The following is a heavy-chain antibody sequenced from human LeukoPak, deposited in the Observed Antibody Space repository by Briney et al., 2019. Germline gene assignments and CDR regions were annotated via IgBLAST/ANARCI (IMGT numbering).Heavy chain of an antibody. V-gene: IGHV1-46*01. CDR3: AKLQSDGLRTYYGMDV. CDR2: INPGGGST. CDR1: GDTFSGYY. Sequence: GASVKVSCKAFGDTFSGYYIHWVRLAPGQGLEWMGIINPGGGSTTYALKFQGRFTMTRDTSTNTIYMELSSLTSEDTAVYYCAKLQSDGLRTYYGMDVWGQGTTVTVSS. J-gene: IGHJ6*02. D-gene: IGHD4-23*01.